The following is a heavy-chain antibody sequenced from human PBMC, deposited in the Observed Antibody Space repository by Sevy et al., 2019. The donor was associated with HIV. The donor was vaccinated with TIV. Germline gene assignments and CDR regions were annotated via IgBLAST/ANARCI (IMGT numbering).Heavy chain of an antibody. CDR3: ARGPDCGGDCDIGFYYPLDV. CDR2: TSYDGSHK. D-gene: IGHD2-21*02. Sequence: GGSLRLSCTVSGFIFSNFAMHWVRQAPGKGLEWVAVTSYDGSHKYYADSVKGRFTVSRDNDNDALYLQLNSLRYDDTALYYCARGPDCGGDCDIGFYYPLDVWGQGTTVTVSS. J-gene: IGHJ6*02. V-gene: IGHV3-30*04. CDR1: GFIFSNFA.